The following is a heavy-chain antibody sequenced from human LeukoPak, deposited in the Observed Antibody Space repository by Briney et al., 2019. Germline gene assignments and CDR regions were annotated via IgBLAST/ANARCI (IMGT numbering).Heavy chain of an antibody. V-gene: IGHV5-10-1*01. CDR3: ARRFAMADTGGLDV. D-gene: IGHD6-19*01. CDR1: EYSFTSYW. J-gene: IGHJ6*02. CDR2: IDPSVSYS. Sequence: GESLKISCKGSEYSFTSYWISWVRQMPGKGLEWMGRIDPSVSYSNYSLSFQGHVTISADKSISTAYLQWSSLKASDTAMYYCARRFAMADTGGLDVWGQGTTVTVSS.